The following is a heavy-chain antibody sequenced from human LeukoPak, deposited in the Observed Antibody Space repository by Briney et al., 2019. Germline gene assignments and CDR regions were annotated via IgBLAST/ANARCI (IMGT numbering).Heavy chain of an antibody. Sequence: NPSETLSLTCTVYGGSFSVYYWSWIRQPPGKGLEWIGEINHSGSTNYNPSLKSRVTISVDTSKNQFSLKLSSVTAADTAVYYCARVRYSSSWYTWGRYYYYSYMDVWGKGTTVTVSS. J-gene: IGHJ6*03. D-gene: IGHD6-13*01. CDR3: ARVRYSSSWYTWGRYYYYSYMDV. CDR1: GGSFSVYY. CDR2: INHSGST. V-gene: IGHV4-34*01.